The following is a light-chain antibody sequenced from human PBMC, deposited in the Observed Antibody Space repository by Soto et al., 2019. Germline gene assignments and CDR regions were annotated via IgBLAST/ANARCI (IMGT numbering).Light chain of an antibody. CDR1: QSVSTN. Sequence: VMTQSPATLSVSPGERATLSCRASQSVSTNLAWYQQRPGQAPRLIISGAYTRATGISARFSGSGSGTEFTLTISRLQSEDFEIYYCQQFNKWPRTFGQGTRVEIK. V-gene: IGKV3-15*01. J-gene: IGKJ1*01. CDR3: QQFNKWPRT. CDR2: GAY.